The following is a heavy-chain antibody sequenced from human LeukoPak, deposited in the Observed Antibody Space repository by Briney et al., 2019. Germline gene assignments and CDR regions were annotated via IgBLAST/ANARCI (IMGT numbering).Heavy chain of an antibody. Sequence: ASVKVSCNASGGTFSSYAISWVRQAPGQGLEWMGGIIPIFGTANYAQKLQGRVTMTTDTSTSTAYMELRSLRSDDTAVYYCARDWGRAAAGTVDYWGQGTLVTVSS. D-gene: IGHD6-13*01. V-gene: IGHV1-69*05. CDR2: IIPIFGTA. CDR1: GGTFSSYA. CDR3: ARDWGRAAAGTVDY. J-gene: IGHJ4*02.